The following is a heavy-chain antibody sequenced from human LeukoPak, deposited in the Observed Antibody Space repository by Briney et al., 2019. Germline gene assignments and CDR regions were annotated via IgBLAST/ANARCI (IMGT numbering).Heavy chain of an antibody. J-gene: IGHJ4*02. Sequence: SETLSLTCTVSGGSISSGGYYWSWIRQHPGKGLEWIGYIYYSGSTYYNPSLKSRVTISVDTSKNQFSLKLSSVTAADTAVYYCARATGEYSSSRPLDYWGQGTLVTVSS. V-gene: IGHV4-31*03. CDR1: GGSISSGGYY. CDR3: ARATGEYSSSRPLDY. D-gene: IGHD6-6*01. CDR2: IYYSGST.